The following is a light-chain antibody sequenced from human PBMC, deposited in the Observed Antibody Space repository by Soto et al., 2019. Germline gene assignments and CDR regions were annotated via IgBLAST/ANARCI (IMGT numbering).Light chain of an antibody. V-gene: IGKV1-39*01. J-gene: IGKJ5*01. CDR2: SAS. Sequence: IHMTQSPFSLSASVGDIFTITFRASRSINIFLNWYQQKPGGAPKLLIYSASTLQTGVPSRFTGSGSGTDFTLSISSLQPEDTATYYCQQGYGTPFTFGQGTRLEIK. CDR3: QQGYGTPFT. CDR1: RSINIF.